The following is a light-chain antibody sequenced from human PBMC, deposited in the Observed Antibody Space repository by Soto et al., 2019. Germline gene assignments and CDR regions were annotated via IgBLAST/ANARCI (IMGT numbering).Light chain of an antibody. J-gene: IGLJ2*01. CDR3: ASWDDRLGAVI. CDR2: SNN. CDR1: SSNIGGTNY. Sequence: QSVLTQPPSASGTPGQKVFISCSGSSSNIGGTNYAYWYQRLPGAAPKLLMHSNNLRPSGVPERISGSKFGTAASLAISGLRSEDEAVYYCASWDDRLGAVIFGGGT. V-gene: IGLV1-47*02.